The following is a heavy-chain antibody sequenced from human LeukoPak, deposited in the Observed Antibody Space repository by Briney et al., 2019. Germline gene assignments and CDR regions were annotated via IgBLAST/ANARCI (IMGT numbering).Heavy chain of an antibody. J-gene: IGHJ3*02. CDR2: IYYSGST. V-gene: IGHV4-30-4*01. CDR3: AREGYAGITGTPMGAFDI. Sequence: SQTLSLTCTVSGGSISSGDYYRSWIRQPPGKGLEWIGYIYYSGSTYYNPSLKSRVTISVDTSKNQFSLKLSSVTAADTAVYYCAREGYAGITGTPMGAFDIWGQGTMVTVSS. D-gene: IGHD1-20*01. CDR1: GGSISSGDYY.